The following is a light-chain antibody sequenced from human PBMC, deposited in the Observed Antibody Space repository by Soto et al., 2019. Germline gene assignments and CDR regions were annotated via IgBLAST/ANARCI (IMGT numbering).Light chain of an antibody. V-gene: IGLV1-47*02. J-gene: IGLJ1*01. CDR3: SSWDGSLSGYV. Sequence: LTQPRSASQTPRRDLTTSSSRCNSNIGSNYVYWYQQLPGTAPKLLIYNNNQRPSGVPDRFSASKSGTSASLAIRGLRSDDEADYYCSSWDGSLSGYVFGAGTKVTVL. CDR1: NSNIGSNY. CDR2: NNN.